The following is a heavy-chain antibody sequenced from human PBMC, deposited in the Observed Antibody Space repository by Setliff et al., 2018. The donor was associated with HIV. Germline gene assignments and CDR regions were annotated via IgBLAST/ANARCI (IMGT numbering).Heavy chain of an antibody. Sequence: ASVKVSCKASGYTFTSYGISRVRQAPGQGLEWMGWISAYNGNTNYAQKFQGRVTMTTDTSTSTAYMELRSLRSDDTAVYYCARHPSGWYGDYFFDYWGQGTLVTVSS. CDR2: ISAYNGNT. V-gene: IGHV1-18*01. D-gene: IGHD4-17*01. CDR3: ARHPSGWYGDYFFDY. J-gene: IGHJ4*02. CDR1: GYTFTSYG.